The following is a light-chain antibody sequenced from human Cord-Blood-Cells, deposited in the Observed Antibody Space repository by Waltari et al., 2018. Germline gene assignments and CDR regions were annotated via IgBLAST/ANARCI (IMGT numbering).Light chain of an antibody. Sequence: QSVLTQPPSVTGAPGQRVTIPGPGSSSNIGAGYDVTWYQQLPGTAPKPLIYGNSNRPSGVPDRFSCSKSGTSASLAITGLQAEDEADYYCQSYDSSLSGVVFGGGTKLTVL. J-gene: IGLJ2*01. CDR1: SSNIGAGYD. V-gene: IGLV1-40*01. CDR2: GNS. CDR3: QSYDSSLSGVV.